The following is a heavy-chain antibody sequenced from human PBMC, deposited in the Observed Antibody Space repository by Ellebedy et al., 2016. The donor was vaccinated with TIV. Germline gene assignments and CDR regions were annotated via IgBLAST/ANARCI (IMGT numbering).Heavy chain of an antibody. V-gene: IGHV3-23*01. Sequence: GGSLRLXXTLSGFAFANSAVSWVRQAPGKGLEWVSAISGSGGSTYYADSVKGRFTISRDNSKNTLYLQMNSLRAEDTAVYYCAKGAREDYGDYGKYYYYGMDVWGQGTTVTVSS. CDR1: GFAFANSA. D-gene: IGHD4-17*01. CDR3: AKGAREDYGDYGKYYYYGMDV. CDR2: ISGSGGST. J-gene: IGHJ6*02.